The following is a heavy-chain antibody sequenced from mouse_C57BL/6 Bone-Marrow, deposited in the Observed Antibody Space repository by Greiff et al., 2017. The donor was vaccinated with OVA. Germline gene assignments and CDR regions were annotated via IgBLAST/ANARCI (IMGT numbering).Heavy chain of an antibody. J-gene: IGHJ2*01. CDR2: IDPSDSYT. D-gene: IGHD1-1*01. CDR1: GYTFTSYW. CDR3: ARSSYYGSRPSDY. V-gene: IGHV1-69*01. Sequence: QVQLQQPGAELVMPGASVKLSCKASGYTFTSYWMHWVKQRPGQGLEWIGEIDPSDSYTNYNQKFKGKSTLTVDKSSSTAYMQLRSLTSEDSAVYYCARSSYYGSRPSDYWGQGTTLTVSS.